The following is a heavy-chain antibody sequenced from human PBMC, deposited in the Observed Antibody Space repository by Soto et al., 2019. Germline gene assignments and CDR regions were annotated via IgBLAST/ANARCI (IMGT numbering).Heavy chain of an antibody. Sequence: GSLRLSCEASGFPFAIYAMSWVRQAPGKGLDWVSTISADGATTYSADSVKGRFTISRDNSKNTLYLQINSLRADDTAVYYCATGGDFWFGQHDCWGQGTLVTVSS. CDR2: ISADGATT. V-gene: IGHV3-23*01. J-gene: IGHJ4*02. CDR3: ATGGDFWFGQHDC. CDR1: GFPFAIYA. D-gene: IGHD3-10*01.